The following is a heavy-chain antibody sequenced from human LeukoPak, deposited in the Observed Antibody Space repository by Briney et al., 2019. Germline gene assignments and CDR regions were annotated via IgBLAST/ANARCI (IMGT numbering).Heavy chain of an antibody. Sequence: GRSLRLSCAASGFTFSSYAMHWVRQASGKGLEWVAVISYDGSNKYYADSVKGRFTISRDNSKNTLYLQVNSLRAEDTAVYYCAREGSSSWQPHYFDYWGQGTLVTVSS. J-gene: IGHJ4*02. V-gene: IGHV3-30-3*01. CDR2: ISYDGSNK. CDR3: AREGSSSWQPHYFDY. D-gene: IGHD6-13*01. CDR1: GFTFSSYA.